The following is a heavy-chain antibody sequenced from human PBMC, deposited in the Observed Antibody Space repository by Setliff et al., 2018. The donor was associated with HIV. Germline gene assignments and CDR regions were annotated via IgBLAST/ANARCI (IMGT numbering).Heavy chain of an antibody. CDR2: VSPDGTEA. CDR1: GFTFNKYY. Sequence: GGSLRLSCAASGFTFNKYYMSWVRRAPGKGLEWVASVSPDGTEASSVGSMRGRFTVSRDNAKNSLSLQMNSLRPEDTALYYCARDSEPGTRVAGTTGLDYWGQGSLVTVSS. V-gene: IGHV3-7*01. D-gene: IGHD6-19*01. CDR3: ARDSEPGTRVAGTTGLDY. J-gene: IGHJ4*02.